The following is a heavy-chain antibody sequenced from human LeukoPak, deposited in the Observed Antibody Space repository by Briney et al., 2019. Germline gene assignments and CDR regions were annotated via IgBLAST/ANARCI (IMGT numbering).Heavy chain of an antibody. CDR3: AKDTVSSSFFAFDI. Sequence: GRSLRLSCAASGFTFDDYAMHWVRQAPGKGLEWVSGISWNSGSIGYADSVKGRFTISRDNAKNSLYLQMDSLRAEDTALYYCAKDTVSSSFFAFDIWGQGTMVTVSS. CDR1: GFTFDDYA. D-gene: IGHD6-13*01. CDR2: ISWNSGSI. V-gene: IGHV3-9*01. J-gene: IGHJ3*02.